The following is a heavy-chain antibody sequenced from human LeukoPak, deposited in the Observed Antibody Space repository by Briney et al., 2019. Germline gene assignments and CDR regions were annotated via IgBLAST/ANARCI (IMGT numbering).Heavy chain of an antibody. CDR1: GGSVSSGSYY. V-gene: IGHV4-61*01. D-gene: IGHD6-13*01. Sequence: TSETLSLTCTVSGGSVSSGSYYWSWIRQPPGKGLEWIGYIYYSGSTNYNPSLKSRVTISVDTSKNQFSLKLRSVTAADTAVYYCARESLAAGSLNWFDPWGQGTLVTVSS. CDR3: ARESLAAGSLNWFDP. CDR2: IYYSGST. J-gene: IGHJ5*02.